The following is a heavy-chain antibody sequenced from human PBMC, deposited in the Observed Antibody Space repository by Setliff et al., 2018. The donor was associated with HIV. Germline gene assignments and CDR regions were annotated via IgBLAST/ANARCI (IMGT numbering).Heavy chain of an antibody. D-gene: IGHD4-17*01. V-gene: IGHV4-34*01. J-gene: IGHJ4*02. CDR3: ASVFVTTVTNQDY. Sequence: KPSETLSLTCTVYGGSFSNYYTNWIRQPPGKGLEWIGELSPSGTTRSNPSLQSRVTITLATSNNQFSLKLNSVTAADTAMYYCASVFVTTVTNQDYWGQGTPVTVSS. CDR1: GGSFSNYY. CDR2: LSPSGTT.